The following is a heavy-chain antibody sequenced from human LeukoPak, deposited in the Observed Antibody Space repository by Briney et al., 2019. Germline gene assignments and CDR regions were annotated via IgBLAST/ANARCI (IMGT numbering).Heavy chain of an antibody. V-gene: IGHV3-7*01. Sequence: GGSLRPSCAASGFTFSSYWMSWVRQAPGKGLEWVANIKQDGSEKYYVDSVKGRFTISRDNAKNSLYLQMNSLRAEDTAVYYCARDLVWFGELSFRDWGQGTLVTVSS. CDR1: GFTFSSYW. D-gene: IGHD3-10*01. CDR3: ARDLVWFGELSFRD. CDR2: IKQDGSEK. J-gene: IGHJ4*02.